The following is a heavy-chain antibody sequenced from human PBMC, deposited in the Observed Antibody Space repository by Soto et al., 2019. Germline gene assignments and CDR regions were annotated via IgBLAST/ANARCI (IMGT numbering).Heavy chain of an antibody. V-gene: IGHV4-4*07. CDR1: GGSISSYY. Sequence: PSETLSLTCTVSGGSISSYYWSWIRQPAGKGLEWIGRIYTSGSTNYNPSLKSRVTISVDTSKNQFSLKLSSVTAADTAVYYCARGNIVVVPAARSSLLGPRRDPNYYYYGMDVWGQGTTVTVSS. D-gene: IGHD2-2*01. CDR3: ARGNIVVVPAARSSLLGPRRDPNYYYYGMDV. J-gene: IGHJ6*02. CDR2: IYTSGST.